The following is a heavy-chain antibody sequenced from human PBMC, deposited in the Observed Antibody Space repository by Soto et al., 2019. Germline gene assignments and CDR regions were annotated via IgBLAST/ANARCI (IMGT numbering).Heavy chain of an antibody. J-gene: IGHJ4*02. CDR2: IYYSGYT. D-gene: IGHD3-9*01. CDR1: GGSISSGDYY. CDR3: ARRGNGYHMLTGFASHY. V-gene: IGHV4-30-4*01. Sequence: QVQLQESGPGLVKPSQTLSLTCTVSGGSISSGDYYWTWIRQPPGKGLEWIGYIYYSGYTYYNPSLKSRITISVETSTNQFSLKLTSVTAADTAVYCWARRGNGYHMLTGFASHYWGQGTLVTVSS.